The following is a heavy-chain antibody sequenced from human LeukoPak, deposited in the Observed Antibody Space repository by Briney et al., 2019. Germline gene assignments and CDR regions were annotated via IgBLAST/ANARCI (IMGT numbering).Heavy chain of an antibody. CDR2: INWNGGST. CDR3: ARGYYYDSSEDFDY. D-gene: IGHD3-22*01. V-gene: IGHV3-20*04. J-gene: IGHJ4*02. Sequence: PGGSLRLSCAASGFTFDDYGMSWVRQAPGKGLEWVSGINWNGGSTGYADSVKGRFTISRDNAKNSLHLQMNSLRAEDTAVYYCARGYYYDSSEDFDYWGQGTLVTVSS. CDR1: GFTFDDYG.